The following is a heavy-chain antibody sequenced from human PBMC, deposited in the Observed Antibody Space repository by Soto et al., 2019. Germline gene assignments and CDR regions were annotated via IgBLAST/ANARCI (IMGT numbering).Heavy chain of an antibody. Sequence: EVQLVESGGGLVKAGGSLRLSCAASGFTFSNAWMSWVRQAPGKGLEWVGRIKSRTDGGTTDYAAPVKVRFTISRDDSKTTLYLQMNSLKTEDTAVYFCSTGAFSYGSYFYFYAMDVWGQGTTVTVSS. D-gene: IGHD5-18*01. J-gene: IGHJ6*02. CDR2: IKSRTDGGTT. CDR1: GFTFSNAW. V-gene: IGHV3-15*01. CDR3: STGAFSYGSYFYFYAMDV.